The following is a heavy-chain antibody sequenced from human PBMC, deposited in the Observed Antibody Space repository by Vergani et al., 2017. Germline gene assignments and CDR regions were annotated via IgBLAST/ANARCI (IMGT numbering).Heavy chain of an antibody. J-gene: IGHJ6*03. V-gene: IGHV3-48*03. Sequence: EVQLVESGGGLVQPGGSLRLSCAASGFTFSSYEMNWVRQAPGKGLGWVSYISSSGSTIYYADSVKGRFTISRDNAKNSLYLQMNSLRAEDTAVYYCAREGYYGSGSYYGTYYYYMDVWGKGTTVTVSS. CDR2: ISSSGSTI. CDR3: AREGYYGSGSYYGTYYYYMDV. D-gene: IGHD3-10*01. CDR1: GFTFSSYE.